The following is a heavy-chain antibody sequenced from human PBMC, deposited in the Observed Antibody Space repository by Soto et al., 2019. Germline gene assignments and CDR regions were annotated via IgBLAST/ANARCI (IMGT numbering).Heavy chain of an antibody. CDR3: AREYSGYDYAFDI. CDR1: GGTFSSYA. V-gene: IGHV1-69*13. CDR2: IIPIFGTA. D-gene: IGHD5-12*01. J-gene: IGHJ3*02. Sequence: SVKVSCKASGGTFSSYAISWVRQAPGQGLEWMGGIIPIFGTANYAQKFQGRVTITADESTSTAYMELSSLRSEDTAVYYCAREYSGYDYAFDIWGQGTMVTVSS.